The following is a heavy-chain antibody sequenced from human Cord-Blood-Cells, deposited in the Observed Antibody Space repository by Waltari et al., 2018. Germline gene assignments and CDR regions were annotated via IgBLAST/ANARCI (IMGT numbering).Heavy chain of an antibody. CDR3: ARGELLAPFDY. V-gene: IGHV1-2*04. CDR1: GYTYTGYY. J-gene: IGHJ4*02. Sequence: QVQLVQAGAEVKKPGAPVKVSCKASGYTYTGYYRHWERQCPGQGLEWMGWINPNSGGTNYAQKFQGWVTMTRDTSISTAYMELSRLRSDDTAVYYCARGELLAPFDYWGQGTLVTVSS. CDR2: INPNSGGT. D-gene: IGHD1-26*01.